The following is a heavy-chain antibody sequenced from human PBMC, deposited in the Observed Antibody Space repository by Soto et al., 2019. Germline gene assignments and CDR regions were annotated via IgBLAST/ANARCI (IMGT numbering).Heavy chain of an antibody. Sequence: QVQLVQSGAEMNKPGSSVKVSCKASGGIFSRYGSSWLRQAAGRGLEWMGGIIPKFVTTTYAQKFKGRVAITADEATGTAYMELSSLTSEDTALYYCAIDQSDTKLVFDGMDGWGQGAMVTVSS. CDR2: IIPKFVTT. CDR1: GGIFSRYG. CDR3: AIDQSDTKLVFDGMDG. D-gene: IGHD3-9*01. V-gene: IGHV1-69*12. J-gene: IGHJ6*01.